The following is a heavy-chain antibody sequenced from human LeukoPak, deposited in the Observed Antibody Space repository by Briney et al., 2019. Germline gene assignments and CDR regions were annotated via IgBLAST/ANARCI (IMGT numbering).Heavy chain of an antibody. CDR1: GGSISSSSYY. J-gene: IGHJ3*02. CDR2: IYYSGST. D-gene: IGHD6-19*01. V-gene: IGHV4-39*01. Sequence: SETLSLTCTVSGGSISSSSYYWGWIRQPPGKGLEWIGSIYYSGSTYYNPSLKSRVTISVDTSKNQLSLKLSSVTAADTAVYYCARRSVAGVNAFDIWGQGTMVTVSS. CDR3: ARRSVAGVNAFDI.